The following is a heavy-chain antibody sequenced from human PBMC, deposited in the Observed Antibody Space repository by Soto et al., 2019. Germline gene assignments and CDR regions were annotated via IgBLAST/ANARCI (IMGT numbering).Heavy chain of an antibody. CDR1: GFTFSSYA. V-gene: IGHV3-23*01. CDR2: ISGSGGST. CDR3: AKDSGYGGSYYFDY. Sequence: GGSLRLSCAASGFTFSSYAMSWVRQAPGKGLEWVSTISGSGGSTYYADSVKGRFAISRDSSKNTLYLQMNSLRAEDTAVYYCAKDSGYGGSYYFDYWGQGTLVTVSS. D-gene: IGHD1-26*01. J-gene: IGHJ4*02.